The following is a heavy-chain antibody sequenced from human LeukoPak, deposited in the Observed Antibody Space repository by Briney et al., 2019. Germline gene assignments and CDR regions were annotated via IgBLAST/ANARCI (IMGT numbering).Heavy chain of an antibody. V-gene: IGHV1-69*06. CDR1: GGTFSSYA. J-gene: IGHJ6*03. D-gene: IGHD5-18*01. CDR3: ARDLYSYGDDYYYYYMDV. Sequence: SVKVPCKASGGTFSSYAISWVRQAPGQGLEWMGGIIPIFGTANYAQKFQGRVTITADKSTSTAYMELSSLRSEDTAVYYCARDLYSYGDDYYYYYMDVWGKGTTVTVSS. CDR2: IIPIFGTA.